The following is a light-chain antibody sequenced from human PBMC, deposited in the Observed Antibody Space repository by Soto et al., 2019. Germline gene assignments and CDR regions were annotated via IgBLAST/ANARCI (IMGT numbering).Light chain of an antibody. CDR3: ASYTTISTYV. CDR2: DVS. CDR1: SSDVGGYSY. Sequence: QSALTQPASVSGSPGQSIAISCTGISSDVGGYSYVPWYQQQPGRAPKLVISDVSNRPSGVSDRFSGSKSGNTASLTISGLQTDDEADYYCASYTTISTYVFGTGTKVTVL. J-gene: IGLJ1*01. V-gene: IGLV2-14*01.